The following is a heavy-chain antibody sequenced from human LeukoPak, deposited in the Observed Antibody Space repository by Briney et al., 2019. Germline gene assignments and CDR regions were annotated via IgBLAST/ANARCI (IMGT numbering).Heavy chain of an antibody. Sequence: PGRSLRLSCAASGFTFSSDWMYWVRQAPGKGLVWVSRINSDGKTTNYADSVKGRFTISRDNAKNTLYLQMNSLRAEDTAVYYCTRDITLTRGGRSDYWGQGTLVTVSA. J-gene: IGHJ4*02. D-gene: IGHD3-10*01. CDR3: TRDITLTRGGRSDY. CDR2: INSDGKTT. V-gene: IGHV3-74*01. CDR1: GFTFSSDW.